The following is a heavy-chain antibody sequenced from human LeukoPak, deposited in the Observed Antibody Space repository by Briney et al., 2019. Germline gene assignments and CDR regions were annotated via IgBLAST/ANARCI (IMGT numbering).Heavy chain of an antibody. V-gene: IGHV5-51*01. CDR3: ARGGYYGSGSYYSFYY. J-gene: IGHJ4*02. Sequence: GGSLKNSCKGSGYRFTSYWIGWVRQMPGTGLEWMGIIYPGDSYTRYSPSFQAQVTISADKSINTAYLQRGSLKASDTAMYYCARGGYYGSGSYYSFYYWGQGTLVTVSS. D-gene: IGHD3-10*01. CDR2: IYPGDSYT. CDR1: GYRFTSYW.